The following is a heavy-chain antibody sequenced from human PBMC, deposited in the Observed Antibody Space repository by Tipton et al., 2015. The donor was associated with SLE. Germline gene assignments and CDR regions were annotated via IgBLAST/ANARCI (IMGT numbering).Heavy chain of an antibody. CDR1: GFTFSSYA. V-gene: IGHV3-30*04. CDR3: ARERVGSSSSSLDY. D-gene: IGHD6-6*01. J-gene: IGHJ4*02. Sequence: SLRLSCAASGFTFSSYAMHWVRQAPGKGLEWVAVISYDGSNKYYADSVKGRFTISRDNSKNTLYLQMNSLRAEDTAVYYCARERVGSSSSSLDYWGQGTLVTVSS. CDR2: ISYDGSNK.